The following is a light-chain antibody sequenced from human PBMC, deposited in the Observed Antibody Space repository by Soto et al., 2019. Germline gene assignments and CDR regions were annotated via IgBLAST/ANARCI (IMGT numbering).Light chain of an antibody. CDR1: QGPTTY. Sequence: DIQLTQSPSFLSASVGDRVSITCRVSQGPTTYLAWYQQKPGKAPRLLIYSTSTLQSGVPSRFSGSGSGTDFTLTISSLHPEDFATYYCQHLYTNIITFGQGTRLEIK. J-gene: IGKJ5*01. CDR2: STS. CDR3: QHLYTNIIT. V-gene: IGKV1-9*01.